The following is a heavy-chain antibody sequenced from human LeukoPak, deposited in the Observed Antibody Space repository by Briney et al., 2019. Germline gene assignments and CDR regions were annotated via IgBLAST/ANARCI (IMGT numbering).Heavy chain of an antibody. CDR1: GFTVSSNY. Sequence: PGGSLRLSCAASGFTVSSNYMSWVRQAPGKGLEWVSVIYSGGSTYYADSVKGRFTISRDNSKNTLYLQMNSLRAEDTAVYYCARFLGDGYNYLDYWGQGTLVTVSS. J-gene: IGHJ4*02. V-gene: IGHV3-53*01. CDR2: IYSGGST. D-gene: IGHD5-24*01. CDR3: ARFLGDGYNYLDY.